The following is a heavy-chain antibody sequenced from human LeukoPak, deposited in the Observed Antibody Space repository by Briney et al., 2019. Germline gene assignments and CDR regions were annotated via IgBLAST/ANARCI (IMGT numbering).Heavy chain of an antibody. V-gene: IGHV1-46*01. CDR3: ARDNSVGDYAWWFDP. CDR1: GYAFTRHY. D-gene: IGHD1-26*01. CDR2: INPSGSST. J-gene: IGHJ5*02. Sequence: GASVKVSCKASGYAFTRHYMHWVRQAPAQGLEWMGLINPSGSSTIYAQKFQGRVTMTRDMSTSTDYMELSSLRSEDTAVYYCARDNSVGDYAWWFDPWGQGTLVTVSS.